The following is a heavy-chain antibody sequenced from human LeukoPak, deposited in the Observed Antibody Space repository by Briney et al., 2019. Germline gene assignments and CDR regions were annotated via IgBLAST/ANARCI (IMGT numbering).Heavy chain of an antibody. CDR2: INAGNDNT. V-gene: IGHV1-3*01. CDR3: ARDSTGAYSSGWYGAFDI. D-gene: IGHD6-19*01. J-gene: IGHJ3*02. Sequence: ASVKVSCKASGYTFTSYPMHWLRQAPGQTLEWMGWINAGNDNTKYSQKLQGRATITKDTSASTAYMELSSLRSEDTAVYYCARDSTGAYSSGWYGAFDIWGQGTMVTVSS. CDR1: GYTFTSYP.